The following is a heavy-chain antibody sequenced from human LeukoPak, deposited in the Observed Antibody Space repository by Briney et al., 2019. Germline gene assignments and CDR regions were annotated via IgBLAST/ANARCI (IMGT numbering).Heavy chain of an antibody. CDR1: GFTFDDYA. CDR2: ISWNSGSI. Sequence: SGGSLRLSCAASGFTFDDYAMHWVRQAPGKGLEWVSGISWNSGSIGYVDSVKGRFTISRDNAKNSLYLQMNSLRAEDTALYYCAKDLAPNYYGSGYFDYWGQGTLVTVSS. J-gene: IGHJ4*02. D-gene: IGHD3-10*01. CDR3: AKDLAPNYYGSGYFDY. V-gene: IGHV3-9*01.